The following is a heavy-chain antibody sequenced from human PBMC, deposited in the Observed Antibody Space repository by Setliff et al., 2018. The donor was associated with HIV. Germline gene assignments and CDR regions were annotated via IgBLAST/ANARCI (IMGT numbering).Heavy chain of an antibody. J-gene: IGHJ6*02. CDR2: ISPNFGHT. Sequence: ASVKVSCKASGYTFTTYGISWVRQAPGHGLEWMGWISPNFGHTNYAQNFLGRVTMTIDTSTSRAYMELRSLRSDDPAMYFCARLGSGWSDSYYYAMDIWGQGTTVTVSS. D-gene: IGHD6-19*01. V-gene: IGHV1-18*01. CDR1: GYTFTTYG. CDR3: ARLGSGWSDSYYYAMDI.